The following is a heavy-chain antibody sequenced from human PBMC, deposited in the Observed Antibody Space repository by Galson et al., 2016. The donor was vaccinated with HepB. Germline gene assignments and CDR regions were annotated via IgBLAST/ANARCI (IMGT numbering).Heavy chain of an antibody. CDR2: INRDGSTT. CDR1: GLNFNTYW. D-gene: IGHD1-26*01. Sequence: SLRLSCAVSGLNFNTYWMNWVRQAPGEGLVWVSRINRDGSTTNYVDSVKGRFAISRDNAENTLYLQMDSLRVDDTAVYYCARGDIVGAIFDYWGQGTLVTVSS. CDR3: ARGDIVGAIFDY. J-gene: IGHJ4*02. V-gene: IGHV3-74*01.